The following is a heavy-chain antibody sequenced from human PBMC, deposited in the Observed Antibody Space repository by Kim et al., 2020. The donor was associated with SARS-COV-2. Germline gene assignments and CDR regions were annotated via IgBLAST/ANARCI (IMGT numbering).Heavy chain of an antibody. CDR1: GYTFTGYY. V-gene: IGHV1-2*04. J-gene: IGHJ5*02. CDR2: INPNSGGT. Sequence: ASVKVSCKASGYTFTGYYMHWVRQAPGQGLEWMGWINPNSGGTNYAQKFQGWVTMTRDTSISTAYMELSRLRSDDTAVYYCARDLAVYDILTGIPLGNWFDPWGQGTLVTVSS. CDR3: ARDLAVYDILTGIPLGNWFDP. D-gene: IGHD3-9*01.